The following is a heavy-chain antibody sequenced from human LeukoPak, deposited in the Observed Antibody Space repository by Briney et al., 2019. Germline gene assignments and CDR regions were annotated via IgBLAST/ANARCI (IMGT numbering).Heavy chain of an antibody. V-gene: IGHV3-15*01. CDR3: TTEYYYGSGSYYNYFDY. D-gene: IGHD3-10*01. CDR1: GFTFSNAW. Sequence: GGSLRLSCAASGFTFSNAWMSWVRQAPGKGLEWVGRIKSKTDGGTTDYAAPVKGRFTISRDDSKNTLYLQVNSLKTEDTAVYYCTTEYYYGSGSYYNYFDYWGQGTLVTVSS. J-gene: IGHJ4*02. CDR2: IKSKTDGGTT.